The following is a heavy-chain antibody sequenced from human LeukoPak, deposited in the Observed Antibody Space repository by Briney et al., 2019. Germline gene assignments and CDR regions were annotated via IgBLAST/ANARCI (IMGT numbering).Heavy chain of an antibody. V-gene: IGHV3-30*18. CDR2: ILYDGSKK. CDR3: AKDLTGYPGGGFDI. Sequence: GGSLRLSCAASGFTFSSYVLHWVRQAPGKGLEWVAAILYDGSKKYYADSVKGRLTISRDNSKNTLDLQMNNLRADDTATYYCAKDLTGYPGGGFDIWGQGTLVTVSS. D-gene: IGHD3-9*01. J-gene: IGHJ3*02. CDR1: GFTFSSYV.